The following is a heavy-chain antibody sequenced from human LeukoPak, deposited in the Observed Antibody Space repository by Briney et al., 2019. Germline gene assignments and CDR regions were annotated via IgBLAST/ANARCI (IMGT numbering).Heavy chain of an antibody. CDR2: INHSGST. Sequence: PSETLSLTCAVYGGSFSGYYWSWIRQPPGKGLEWTGEINHSGSTNYNPSLKSRVTISVDTSKNQFSLKLSAVTAADTAVYYCARRIYYGSGSYYKEYNWFDPWGQGTLVTVSS. D-gene: IGHD3-10*01. J-gene: IGHJ5*02. V-gene: IGHV4-34*01. CDR1: GGSFSGYY. CDR3: ARRIYYGSGSYYKEYNWFDP.